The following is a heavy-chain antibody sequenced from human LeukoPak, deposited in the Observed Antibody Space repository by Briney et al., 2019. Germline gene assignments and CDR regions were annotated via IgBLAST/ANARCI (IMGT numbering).Heavy chain of an antibody. CDR2: MYTGGTT. J-gene: IGHJ5*01. CDR1: GFTVSGTH. D-gene: IGHD3-16*01. CDR3: AKDEATSGGGLAS. Sequence: GGSLRLSCSASGFTVSGTHMSWVRQAPGKGLEWVSAMYTGGTTYYADSVTGRFTVSRDTSRNPLFLHMNSLRAEDTAVYYCAKDEATSGGGLASWGQGTLVTVSS. V-gene: IGHV3-53*01.